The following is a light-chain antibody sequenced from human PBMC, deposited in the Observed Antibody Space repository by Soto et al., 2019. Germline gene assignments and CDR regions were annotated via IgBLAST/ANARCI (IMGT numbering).Light chain of an antibody. Sequence: DNQMTQSPSTLSASVGDRVTITCRTSQSISSWLAWYQQKPGKAPKLLIYDASSLESGVPSRFSGSGSGTEFTLTISSLQPDDFATDYCQQYNSYPWTVGQGTKVEIK. V-gene: IGKV1-5*01. CDR1: QSISSW. J-gene: IGKJ1*01. CDR3: QQYNSYPWT. CDR2: DAS.